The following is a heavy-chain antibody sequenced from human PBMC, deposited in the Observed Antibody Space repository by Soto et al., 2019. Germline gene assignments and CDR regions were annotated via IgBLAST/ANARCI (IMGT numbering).Heavy chain of an antibody. Sequence: EVQLVESGGGLVEPGGSLRLSCAASGLIISNVWMSWVRQTPGKGLEWVGRIKRKSDGGTTDYVAPVRDRFTISRDDSKNTLFLQMNSLKPEDTAVYFCTTGGHYYGDWGQGTLVTVSS. CDR3: TTGGHYYGD. CDR2: IKRKSDGGTT. V-gene: IGHV3-15*01. CDR1: GLIISNVW. J-gene: IGHJ4*02. D-gene: IGHD3-22*01.